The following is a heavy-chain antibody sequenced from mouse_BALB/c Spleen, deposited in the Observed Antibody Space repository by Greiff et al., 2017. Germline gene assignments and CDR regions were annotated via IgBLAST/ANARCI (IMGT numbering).Heavy chain of an antibody. Sequence: EVKLLESGGGLVQPGGSLKLSCAASGFDFSRYWMSWVRQAPGKWLEWIGEINPDSSTINYTPSLKDKFIISRDNAKNTLYLQMSKVRSEDTALYYCARPYGSSPYYAMDYWGQGTSVTVSS. CDR3: ARPYGSSPYYAMDY. V-gene: IGHV4-1*02. CDR1: GFDFSRYW. CDR2: INPDSSTI. J-gene: IGHJ4*01. D-gene: IGHD1-1*01.